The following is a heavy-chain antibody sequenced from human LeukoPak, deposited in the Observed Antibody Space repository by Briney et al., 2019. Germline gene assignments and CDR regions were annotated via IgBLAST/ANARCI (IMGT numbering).Heavy chain of an antibody. V-gene: IGHV3-30*04. Sequence: GGSLRPSCAASGFTFSSYAMHWVRQALGKGLEWVAVISYDGSNKYYADSVKGQFTISRDNSKNTLYPQMNSLRAEDTAVYYCARDWSIAVAALLDYWGQGTLVTVSS. J-gene: IGHJ4*02. D-gene: IGHD6-19*01. CDR3: ARDWSIAVAALLDY. CDR2: ISYDGSNK. CDR1: GFTFSSYA.